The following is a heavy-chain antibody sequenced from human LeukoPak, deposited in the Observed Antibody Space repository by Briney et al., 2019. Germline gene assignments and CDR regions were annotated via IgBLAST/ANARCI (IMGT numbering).Heavy chain of an antibody. Sequence: GGSLRLSCAASGFTFSSYWMSWIRQAPGKGLEWVANTKEDGSENFYVDSVKGRFSMPRDNARNSLYLQMNSLRAEDTAVYYCARGVPTGIDYFDYWGQGTLVTVSS. D-gene: IGHD1-1*01. V-gene: IGHV3-7*01. J-gene: IGHJ4*02. CDR2: TKEDGSEN. CDR1: GFTFSSYW. CDR3: ARGVPTGIDYFDY.